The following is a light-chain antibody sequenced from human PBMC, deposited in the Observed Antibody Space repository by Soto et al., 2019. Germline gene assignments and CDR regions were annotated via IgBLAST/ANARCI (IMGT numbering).Light chain of an antibody. CDR1: QSISNH. V-gene: IGKV1-39*01. J-gene: IGKJ1*01. CDR3: QQSYSRPPT. Sequence: DIQITQSPSSLSASVEYRVIITCRESQSISNHLNWYQQKPGKAPKLLIFAASSLQSGVPSRFSGSRSGPDFTLTISSLQPEDVATYYCQQSYSRPPTFGQGTKVDI. CDR2: AAS.